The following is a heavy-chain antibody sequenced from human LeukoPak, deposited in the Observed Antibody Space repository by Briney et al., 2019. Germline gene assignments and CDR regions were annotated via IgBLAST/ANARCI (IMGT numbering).Heavy chain of an antibody. D-gene: IGHD6-13*01. J-gene: IGHJ6*02. CDR3: ASDFASSSWYYYYGMDV. CDR2: IYTSGST. CDR1: GGSISSYY. V-gene: IGHV4-4*07. Sequence: PSETLSLTCTVSGGSISSYYWSWIRQPAGKGLEWIGRIYTSGSTNYNPSLKSRVTMSVDTSKNQFSLKLSSVTAADTAVYYCASDFASSSWYYYYGMDVWGQGTTVTVSS.